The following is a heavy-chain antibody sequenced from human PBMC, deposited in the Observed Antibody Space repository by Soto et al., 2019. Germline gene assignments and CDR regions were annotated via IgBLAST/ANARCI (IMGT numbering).Heavy chain of an antibody. V-gene: IGHV1-2*04. Sequence: GASVKVSCKASGYTFTGYYMHWVRQAPGQGLERMGWINPNSGGTNYAQKFQGWVTMTRDTSISTAYMELSRLRSDDTAVYYCARDYGDYYGMDVWGQGTTVTVSS. CDR2: INPNSGGT. CDR1: GYTFTGYY. J-gene: IGHJ6*02. D-gene: IGHD4-17*01. CDR3: ARDYGDYYGMDV.